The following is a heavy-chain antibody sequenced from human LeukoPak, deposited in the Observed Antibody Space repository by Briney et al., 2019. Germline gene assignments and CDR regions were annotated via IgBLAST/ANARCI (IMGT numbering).Heavy chain of an antibody. J-gene: IGHJ4*02. CDR3: ARGVDDREAFDY. CDR2: IHTSGST. V-gene: IGHV4-61*02. CDR1: GGSVTSGHYY. Sequence: TSETLSLTCTVSGGSVTSGHYYWSWVRQPAGKGLEWIGRIHTSGSTDYNPSLKSRVTISVVTSKNQFSLNLNSVTATDTAVYYCARGVDDREAFDYWGQGILVTVSS. D-gene: IGHD3-3*01.